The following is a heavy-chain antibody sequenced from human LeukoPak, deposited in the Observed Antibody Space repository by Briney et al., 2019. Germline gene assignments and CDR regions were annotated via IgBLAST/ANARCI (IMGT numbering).Heavy chain of an antibody. V-gene: IGHV3-11*04. CDR2: ISNTGSTT. J-gene: IGHJ4*02. CDR1: GFTFSDYH. CDR3: ARVRGSYSVDY. Sequence: GGSLRLSCAASGFTFSDYHMSWIRQAPGKGLEWVSYISNTGSTTQYADSVKGRFTISRDNAKNSLHLQMNSLRAEDTAVYYCARVRGSYSVDYWGQGTLVTVSS. D-gene: IGHD1-26*01.